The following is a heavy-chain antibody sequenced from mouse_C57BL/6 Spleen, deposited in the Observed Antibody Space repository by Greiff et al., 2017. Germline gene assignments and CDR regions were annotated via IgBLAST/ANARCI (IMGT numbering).Heavy chain of an antibody. Sequence: VQLQQSGAELVRPGASVKLSCTASGFNIKDYYMHWVRQRPEQGLEWIGRIDPEDGDTEYAPKFQGKATMTADTSSNTAYLQLSSLTSEDTAVYYCTSIYYDYPCGYWCQGTTLTVSS. CDR3: TSIYYDYPCGY. D-gene: IGHD2-4*01. V-gene: IGHV14-1*01. CDR2: IDPEDGDT. J-gene: IGHJ2*01. CDR1: GFNIKDYY.